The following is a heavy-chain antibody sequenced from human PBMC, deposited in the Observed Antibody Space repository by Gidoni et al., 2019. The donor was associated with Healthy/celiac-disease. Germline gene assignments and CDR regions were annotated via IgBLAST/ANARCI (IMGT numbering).Heavy chain of an antibody. J-gene: IGHJ5*02. V-gene: IGHV3-23*01. Sequence: EVQLLESGGGLVQPGGSLRLSCAASGFTFSSYAMSWVRQAPGKGLEWVSAISGSGGSTYYADSVKGRFTISRDNSKNTLYLQMNSLRAEDTAVYYCAKVGEYNWNHYNWFDPWGQGTLVTVSS. D-gene: IGHD1-20*01. CDR2: ISGSGGST. CDR1: GFTFSSYA. CDR3: AKVGEYNWNHYNWFDP.